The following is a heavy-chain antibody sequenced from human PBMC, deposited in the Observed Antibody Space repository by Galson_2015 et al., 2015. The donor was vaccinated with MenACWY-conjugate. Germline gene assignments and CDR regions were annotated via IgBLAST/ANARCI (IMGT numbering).Heavy chain of an antibody. CDR2: ISGSGGTT. J-gene: IGHJ4*02. CDR3: AKVGYYSAYVEGASDF. D-gene: IGHD2-15*01. V-gene: IGHV3-23*01. CDR1: GFTFGSYA. Sequence: SLRLSCAASGFTFGSYAMTWVRQAPGKGLEWVSGISGSGGTTYTADSVKGRFTVSRDNSKNTLYLQMNSLRAEDTAVYYCAKVGYYSAYVEGASDFWGQGTLVTVSS.